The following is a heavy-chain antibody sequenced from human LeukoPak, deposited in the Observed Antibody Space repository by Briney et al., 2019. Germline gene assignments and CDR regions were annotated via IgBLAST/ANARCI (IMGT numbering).Heavy chain of an antibody. CDR2: VYPGDSTT. D-gene: IGHD2-2*01. J-gene: IGHJ5*02. CDR1: GYSFPTFW. V-gene: IGHV5-51*01. Sequence: GESLKISCKGSGYSFPTFWIAWVRQMPGKGLGWMGSVYPGDSTTRYSPSYQGQVTISADKSIDTAYLQWSSLKASDTAMYYCARVCCTSTSSFDPWGQGTLVTVSS. CDR3: ARVCCTSTSSFDP.